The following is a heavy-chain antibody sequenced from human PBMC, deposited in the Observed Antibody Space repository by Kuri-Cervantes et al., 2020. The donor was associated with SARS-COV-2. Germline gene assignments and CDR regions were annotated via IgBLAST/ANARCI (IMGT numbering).Heavy chain of an antibody. V-gene: IGHV4-34*01. J-gene: IGHJ6*04. CDR1: GGSFSDYY. D-gene: IGHD3-3*01. Sequence: SETLSLTCAVYGGSFSDYYWSWVRQPPGKGLEWIGEINHSGNTNYDPSLKSRATISIDTSKNQFSLKLSSVTAADTAVYYCARHHLCDFLSGIPGWMDVWGKGTTVTVSS. CDR3: ARHHLCDFLSGIPGWMDV. CDR2: INHSGNT.